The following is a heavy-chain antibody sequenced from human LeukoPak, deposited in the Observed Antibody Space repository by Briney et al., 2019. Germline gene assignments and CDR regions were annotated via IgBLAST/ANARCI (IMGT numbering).Heavy chain of an antibody. D-gene: IGHD6-19*01. Sequence: ASVKVSCKASGCSFTGYYIHWVRQVPGQGFEWMGWLNPSTGGTKYAQKFQDRVTMTRDTSISTAYMDLNSLRSDDTAVYYCAKIVDGSGWSPFEYWGQGTLVTVSS. V-gene: IGHV1-2*02. CDR1: GCSFTGYY. CDR2: LNPSTGGT. CDR3: AKIVDGSGWSPFEY. J-gene: IGHJ4*02.